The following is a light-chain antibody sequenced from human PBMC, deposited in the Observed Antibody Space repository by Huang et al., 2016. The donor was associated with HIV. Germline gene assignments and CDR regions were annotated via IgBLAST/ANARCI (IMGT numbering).Light chain of an antibody. CDR3: QHYNNWPPFT. J-gene: IGKJ3*01. V-gene: IGKV3-15*01. CDR1: QSVSTK. CDR2: GAS. Sequence: EVVMTQSPATLSVSPGERATLSCRARQSVSTKLAWYQHKPGQAPMLLMYGASTRATGIPARFSGSGSGTEFTLTISSLQSEDFAVYYCQHYNNWPPFTFGPGTKVDIK.